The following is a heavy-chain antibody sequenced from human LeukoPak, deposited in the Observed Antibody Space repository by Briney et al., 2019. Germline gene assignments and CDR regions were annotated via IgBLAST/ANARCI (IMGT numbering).Heavy chain of an antibody. V-gene: IGHV1-3*01. D-gene: IGHD6-19*01. CDR1: GYTFTGYY. J-gene: IGHJ4*02. Sequence: ASVKVSCKASGYTFTGYYMHWVRQAPGQRLEWMGWFNSDTGNTEYSQKFRGRVIITRDTSASTAYMELSSLRPEDTAVFFCARGGPNRSGWTLDYWGQGTLVPVSS. CDR2: FNSDTGNT. CDR3: ARGGPNRSGWTLDY.